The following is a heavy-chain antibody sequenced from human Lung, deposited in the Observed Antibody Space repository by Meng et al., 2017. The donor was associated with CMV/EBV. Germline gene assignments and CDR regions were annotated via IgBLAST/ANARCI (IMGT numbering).Heavy chain of an antibody. J-gene: IGHJ6*02. CDR2: IHYSGSS. D-gene: IGHD1-26*01. V-gene: IGHV4-59*01. CDR3: ARGHTNSGSFVGYYALDV. CDR1: GASISSYY. Sequence: LXCTVSGASISSYYWSWIRQPPGRGLEWIGNIHYSGSSNYNPSLKGRVTMSVATSEDQFSLRLNSVTAADTAVYYCARGHTNSGSFVGYYALDVWGQGATVTVSS.